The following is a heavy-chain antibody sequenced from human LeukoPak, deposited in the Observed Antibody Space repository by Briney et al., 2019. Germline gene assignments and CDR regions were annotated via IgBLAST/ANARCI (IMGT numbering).Heavy chain of an antibody. CDR3: AKDRNSSGWYFPPD. D-gene: IGHD6-19*01. CDR1: GFTFSSYA. V-gene: IGHV3-23*01. CDR2: ISGSGGST. J-gene: IGHJ4*02. Sequence: PGGSLRLSCAAPGFTFSSYAMNWVRQAPGKGLEWVSAISGSGGSTYYADSVKGRFTIFRDNSKNTLFVQMNSLRAEDTAVYYCAKDRNSSGWYFPPDWGQGTLVTVSS.